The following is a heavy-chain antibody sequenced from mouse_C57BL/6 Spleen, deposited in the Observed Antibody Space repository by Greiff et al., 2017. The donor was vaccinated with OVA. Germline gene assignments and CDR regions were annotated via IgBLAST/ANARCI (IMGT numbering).Heavy chain of an antibody. V-gene: IGHV1-64*01. CDR1: GYTFTSYW. J-gene: IGHJ2*01. Sequence: VQLQQPGAELVKPGASVKLSCKASGYTFTSYWMHWVKQRPGQGLEWIGMIHPNSGSTNYNEKFKSKATLTVDKSSSTAYMQLSSLTSEDSAVYYCARLGTTVVGDYWGQGTTLTVSS. CDR3: ARLGTTVVGDY. D-gene: IGHD1-1*01. CDR2: IHPNSGST.